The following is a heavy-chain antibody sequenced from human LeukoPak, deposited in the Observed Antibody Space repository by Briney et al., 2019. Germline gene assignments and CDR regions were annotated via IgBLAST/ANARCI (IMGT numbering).Heavy chain of an antibody. CDR2: INPNSGGT. J-gene: IGHJ4*02. V-gene: IGHV1-2*02. CDR1: GYTFTGYY. D-gene: IGHD4-23*01. Sequence: ASVKVSCKASGYTFTGYYMHWVRQAPGQGLEWMGWINPNSGGTNYAQKFQGRVTMTKDTSISTAYMELSRMRSDDTAVYYCARENYGGNSVFDYWGQGTLVTVSS. CDR3: ARENYGGNSVFDY.